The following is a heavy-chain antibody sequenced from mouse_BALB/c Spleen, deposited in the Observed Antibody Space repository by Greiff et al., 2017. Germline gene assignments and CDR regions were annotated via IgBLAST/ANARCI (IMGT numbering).Heavy chain of an antibody. Sequence: EVKLQQSGAELARPGASVKMSCKASGYTFTSYVMHWVKQKPGQGLEWIGYINPYNDGTKYNEKFKGKATLTSDKSSSTAYMELSSLTSEDSAVYYCARRDGSSPLDYWGQGTTLTVSS. V-gene: IGHV1-14*01. CDR3: ARRDGSSPLDY. CDR2: INPYNDGT. D-gene: IGHD1-1*01. J-gene: IGHJ2*01. CDR1: GYTFTSYV.